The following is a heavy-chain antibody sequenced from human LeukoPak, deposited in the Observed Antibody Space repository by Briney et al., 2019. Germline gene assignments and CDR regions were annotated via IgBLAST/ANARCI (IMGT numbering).Heavy chain of an antibody. V-gene: IGHV3-48*03. CDR3: ASPGYYGAY. CDR1: GFTFSSYE. Sequence: GSLRLSCAASGFTFSSYEMNWVRQAPGKGLEWVSYISSSGSTIYYADSVKGRFTISRDNAKNSLYLQMNSLRAEDTAVYYCASPGYYGAYWGQGTLVTVSS. J-gene: IGHJ4*02. CDR2: ISSSGSTI. D-gene: IGHD3-22*01.